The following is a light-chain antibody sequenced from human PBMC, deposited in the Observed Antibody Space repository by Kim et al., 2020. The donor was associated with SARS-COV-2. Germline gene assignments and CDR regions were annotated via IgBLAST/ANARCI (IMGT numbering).Light chain of an antibody. CDR2: FNRNGNP. V-gene: IGLV4-69*01. J-gene: IGLJ2*01. Sequence: APVKRSGTRGSGQSSEVIAWHQQQPGKSHRYLMTFNRNGNPSKGDGLPDRFSGSSSGAERYLTISSLQSEDEADYYCQTWGTGIVVFGGGTQLTVL. CDR3: QTWGTGIVV. CDR1: SGQSSEV.